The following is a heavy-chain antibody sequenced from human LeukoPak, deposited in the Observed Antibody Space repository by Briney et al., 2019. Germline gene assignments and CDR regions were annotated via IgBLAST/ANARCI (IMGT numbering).Heavy chain of an antibody. CDR2: IYHSGST. CDR1: GGSISSSNW. V-gene: IGHV4-4*02. J-gene: IGHJ6*02. D-gene: IGHD6-19*01. CDR3: ARDSSSGWYGYYYYYGMDV. Sequence: SETLSLTCAVSGGSISSSNWWSWVRQPPGKGLEWIGEIYHSGSTNYNPSLMSRVTISVDKSKNQFSLKLSSVTAADTAVYYCARDSSSGWYGYYYYYGMDVWGQGTTVTVSS.